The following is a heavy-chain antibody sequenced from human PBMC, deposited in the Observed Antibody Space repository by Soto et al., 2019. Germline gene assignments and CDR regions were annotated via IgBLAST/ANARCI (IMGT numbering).Heavy chain of an antibody. V-gene: IGHV3-15*01. D-gene: IGHD5-12*01. Sequence: GGSLRLSCAASGFTFSNAWMSWVRQAPGKGLEWVGRIKSKTDGGTTDYAAPVKGRFTISRDDSKNTLYLQMNSLKTEDTAVYYCTTGSDIVATISLAAFDIWGQGTMVTVSS. CDR2: IKSKTDGGTT. J-gene: IGHJ3*02. CDR3: TTGSDIVATISLAAFDI. CDR1: GFTFSNAW.